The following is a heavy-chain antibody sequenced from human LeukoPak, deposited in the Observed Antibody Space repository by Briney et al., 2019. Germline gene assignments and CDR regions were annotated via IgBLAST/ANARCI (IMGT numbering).Heavy chain of an antibody. CDR1: GFTFSSYA. D-gene: IGHD3-16*02. CDR3: ARPTSYDYVWGSYRLDY. Sequence: PGGSLRLSCAASGFTFSSYAMHWVRQAPGKGLEWVAVISYDGSNQYYADSVKGQFTISRDNSKNTFYLEMNSLRDEDTAVYYCARPTSYDYVWGSYRLDYWGQGTLVTVSS. V-gene: IGHV3-30-3*01. CDR2: ISYDGSNQ. J-gene: IGHJ4*02.